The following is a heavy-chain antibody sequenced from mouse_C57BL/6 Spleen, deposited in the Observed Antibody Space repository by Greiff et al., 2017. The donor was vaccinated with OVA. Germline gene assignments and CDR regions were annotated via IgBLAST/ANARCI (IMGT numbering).Heavy chain of an antibody. Sequence: VQLQQSGPGLVQPSQSLSITCTVSGFSLTSYGVHWVRQSPGKGLEWMGVIWRGGSTDYNAAFISRLSISKDNSKSQVFFKMDSLQSDDTAIYYCASPTVVYWYFDVWGTGTTVTVSS. CDR2: IWRGGST. CDR3: ASPTVVYWYFDV. V-gene: IGHV2-2*01. CDR1: GFSLTSYG. D-gene: IGHD1-1*01. J-gene: IGHJ1*03.